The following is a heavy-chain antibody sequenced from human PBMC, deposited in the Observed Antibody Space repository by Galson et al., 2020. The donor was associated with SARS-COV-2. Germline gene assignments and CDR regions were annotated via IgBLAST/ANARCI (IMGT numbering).Heavy chain of an antibody. CDR1: GFTFSSYG. J-gene: IGHJ4*02. Sequence: QLGESLKISCAASGFTFSSYGMHWVRQAPGKGLEWVAVIWYDGSNKYYADSVKGRFTISRDNSKNTLYLQMNSLRAEDTAVYYCAKDLGLAYFDYWGQGTLVTVSS. CDR2: IWYDGSNK. V-gene: IGHV3-33*06. D-gene: IGHD6-19*01. CDR3: AKDLGLAYFDY.